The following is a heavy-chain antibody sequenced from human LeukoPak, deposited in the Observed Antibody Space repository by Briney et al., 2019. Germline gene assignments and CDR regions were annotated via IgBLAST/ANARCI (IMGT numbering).Heavy chain of an antibody. CDR2: ISAHNGDT. D-gene: IGHD2-8*01. V-gene: IGHV1-18*01. CDR1: GYTFTNYG. J-gene: IGHJ4*02. CDR3: AREACSDGVCYFEY. Sequence: EASVKVSCKASGYTFTNYGFSWVRQAPGEGLEWMGWISAHNGDTKYAQKFQGRVTITTDTSATTVYMELGSLRFDDAAVYYCAREACSDGVCYFEYWGQGTLVTVSS.